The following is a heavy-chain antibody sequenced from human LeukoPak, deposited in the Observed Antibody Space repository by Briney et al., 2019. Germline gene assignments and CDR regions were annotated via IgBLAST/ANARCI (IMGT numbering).Heavy chain of an antibody. J-gene: IGHJ4*02. D-gene: IGHD1-1*01. CDR1: RGSISSYY. V-gene: IGHV4-38-2*02. CDR2: IYHSGNT. CDR3: ARDDWMFDY. Sequence: SETLSLTCTISRGSISSYYWSWIRQPPGKGLEWIASIYHSGNTYYRPSLQSRVTISVDTSKNQFSLKLRSVTAADTAVYYCARDDWMFDYWGQGTLVTVSS.